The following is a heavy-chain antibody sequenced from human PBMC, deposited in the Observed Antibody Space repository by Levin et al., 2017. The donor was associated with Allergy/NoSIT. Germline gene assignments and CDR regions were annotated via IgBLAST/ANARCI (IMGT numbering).Heavy chain of an antibody. CDR1: GGSITGYF. D-gene: IGHD6-13*01. J-gene: IGHJ2*01. V-gene: IGHV4-4*07. CDR3: ARYIATPGTTYWFFDL. CDR2: IYTTGST. Sequence: SETLSLTCTVSGGSITGYFWAWIRQPAGKGLEWIGRIYTTGSTNYNPSLKSRITMSVDTSKNQFSLKLSSVTAADTAVYYCARYIATPGTTYWFFDLWGRGTLVAVSA.